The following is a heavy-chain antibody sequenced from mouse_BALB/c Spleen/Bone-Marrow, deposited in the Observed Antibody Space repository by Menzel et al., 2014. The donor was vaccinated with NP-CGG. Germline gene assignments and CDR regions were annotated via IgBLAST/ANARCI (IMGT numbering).Heavy chain of an antibody. CDR3: ARGLRAY. J-gene: IGHJ3*01. Sequence: VKLMESGAELARPGSSVKISCKASGYAFSTYWMNWVKQRPGQGLEWIGQIYPGDGDTNYNGKFKGKATLTADKSSSTAYMQLSSLTSEDSAIYFCARGLRAYWGQGTLVTVSA. V-gene: IGHV1-80*01. CDR2: IYPGDGDT. CDR1: GYAFSTYW.